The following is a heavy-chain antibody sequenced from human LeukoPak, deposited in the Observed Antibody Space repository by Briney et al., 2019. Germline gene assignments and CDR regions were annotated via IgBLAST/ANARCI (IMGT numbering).Heavy chain of an antibody. Sequence: SETLSLTCTVSGVSISSGRYYWRWIRQYPGKGLEWIGYIYYSGSTSYNPSLKSRVTISVDTSKNRFSLKLSSVTAADTAVYYCARGPFVYYGSGSPGYFDYWGQGTLVTVSS. CDR2: IYYSGST. CDR3: ARGPFVYYGSGSPGYFDY. D-gene: IGHD3-10*01. CDR1: GVSISSGRYY. V-gene: IGHV4-31*03. J-gene: IGHJ4*02.